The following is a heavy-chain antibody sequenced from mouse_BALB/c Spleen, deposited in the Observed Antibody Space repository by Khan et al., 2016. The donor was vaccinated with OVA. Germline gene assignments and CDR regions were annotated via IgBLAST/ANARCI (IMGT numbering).Heavy chain of an antibody. Sequence: EVELVESGGGLVRPGGSLKLSCAASGFSFSSYSMSWVRQTPEKRLEWVATISSGGSYTYYPDSVKGRFTISRDNAKNTQHLQVNSLRSEATAMYYCTGLRGYYGSSPYFDYWGHGTTLTVSS. CDR3: TGLRGYYGSSPYFDY. J-gene: IGHJ2*01. V-gene: IGHV5-6-4*01. CDR1: GFSFSSYS. CDR2: ISSGGSYT. D-gene: IGHD1-1*01.